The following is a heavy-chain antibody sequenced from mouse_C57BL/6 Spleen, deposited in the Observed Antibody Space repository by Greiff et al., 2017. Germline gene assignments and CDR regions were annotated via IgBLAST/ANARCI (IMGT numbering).Heavy chain of an antibody. D-gene: IGHD2-3*01. CDR3: AREDDGYSFDY. Sequence: VQLQQSGPELVKPGASVKISCKASGYAFSSSWLNWVKQRPGTGLEWIGRIYPGDGDTNYNGKFKGKATLTADKSSSTAYMQLSSLTSEDSAVYFCAREDDGYSFDYWGQGTTLTVSS. V-gene: IGHV1-82*01. J-gene: IGHJ2*01. CDR2: IYPGDGDT. CDR1: GYAFSSSW.